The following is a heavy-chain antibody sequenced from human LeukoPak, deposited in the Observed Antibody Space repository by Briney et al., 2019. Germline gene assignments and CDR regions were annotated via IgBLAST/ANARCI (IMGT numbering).Heavy chain of an antibody. Sequence: SVKVSCKTSGGTFSSYAISWVRQAPGQGLEWMGGIIPIFGTANYAQKFQGRVTITADESTSTAYMELSSLRSEDTAVYYCARAHYYGSGSYYGFDYWGQGTLVTVSS. D-gene: IGHD3-10*01. CDR3: ARAHYYGSGSYYGFDY. J-gene: IGHJ4*02. CDR1: GGTFSSYA. V-gene: IGHV1-69*13. CDR2: IIPIFGTA.